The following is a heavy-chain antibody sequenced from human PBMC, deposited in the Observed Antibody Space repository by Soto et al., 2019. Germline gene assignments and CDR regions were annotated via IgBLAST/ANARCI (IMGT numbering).Heavy chain of an antibody. V-gene: IGHV4-38-2*02. Sequence: PSETLSLTCAVSGYSISSGYYWGWLRQPPGKGLEWIGSIYHGGSTYYNPSLKSRLTMSVDMSKKQFSLTLRSVTAADTAMYYCVRDGTKNLRDWFDPWGQGILVTVSS. D-gene: IGHD1-1*01. CDR3: VRDGTKNLRDWFDP. CDR2: IYHGGST. CDR1: GYSISSGYY. J-gene: IGHJ5*02.